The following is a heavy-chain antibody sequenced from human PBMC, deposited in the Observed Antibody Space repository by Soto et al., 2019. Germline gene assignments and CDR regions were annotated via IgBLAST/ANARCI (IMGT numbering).Heavy chain of an antibody. CDR3: ARGGAGYYYHSSGYYYDY. V-gene: IGHV3-64*01. CDR1: GFTFSRYA. Sequence: EVQLVESGGGLVQPGGSLRLSCAASGFTFSRYAMHWVRQAPGKGLEYVSAISSNGGSTYYANSVKGRFTISRDNSKNTLYLQMGSLRAEDMAVYYCARGGAGYYYHSSGYYYDYWGQGTLFTVSS. J-gene: IGHJ4*02. D-gene: IGHD3-22*01. CDR2: ISSNGGST.